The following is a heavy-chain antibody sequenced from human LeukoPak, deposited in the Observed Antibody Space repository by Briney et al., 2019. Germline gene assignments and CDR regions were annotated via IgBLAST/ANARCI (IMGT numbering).Heavy chain of an antibody. V-gene: IGHV3-53*01. CDR2: IYSGGST. J-gene: IGHJ4*02. Sequence: GGSLRLSCAASGFTVSSNYMSWVRQAPGKGLEWVSVIYSGGSTYYADSVKGRFTISRDNSKNTLYLQMNSLRAEDTAVYYCAKGSYYYGSGSYYLFDYWGQGTLVTVSS. CDR1: GFTVSSNY. CDR3: AKGSYYYGSGSYYLFDY. D-gene: IGHD3-10*01.